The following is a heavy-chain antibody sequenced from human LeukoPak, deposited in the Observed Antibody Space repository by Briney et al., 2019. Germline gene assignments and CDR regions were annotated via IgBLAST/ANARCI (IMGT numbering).Heavy chain of an antibody. CDR1: GGTFSSYA. V-gene: IGHV1-69*01. J-gene: IGHJ4*02. CDR2: IIPIFGTA. CDR3: ARGIGELPPYYFDY. D-gene: IGHD3-10*01. Sequence: SVTVSCKASGGTFSSYAISWVRQAPGQGLEWMGGIIPIFGTANYAQKFQGGVTITADESTSTAYMELSSLRSEDTAVYYCARGIGELPPYYFDYWGQGTLVTVSS.